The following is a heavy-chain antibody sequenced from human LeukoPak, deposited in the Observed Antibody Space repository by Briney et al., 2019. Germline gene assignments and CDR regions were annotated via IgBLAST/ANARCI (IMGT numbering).Heavy chain of an antibody. CDR3: ARASFFDGSSGHLFDY. CDR2: INPNSGGT. V-gene: IGHV1-2*02. CDR1: GYTFTGYY. D-gene: IGHD3-22*01. J-gene: IGHJ4*02. Sequence: ASVKVSCKASGYTFTGYYMHWVRQAPGQGLEWMGWINPNSGGTNYAQKFQGRVTMTRDTSISTAYMELSSLRSEDTAVYYCARASFFDGSSGHLFDYWGQGTLVTVSS.